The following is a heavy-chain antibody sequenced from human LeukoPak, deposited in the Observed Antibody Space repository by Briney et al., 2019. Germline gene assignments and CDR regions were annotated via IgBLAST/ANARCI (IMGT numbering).Heavy chain of an antibody. Sequence: GGSLRLSCAASGFTFDDYAMHWVRQAPGKGLEWVSGISWNSGSIGYADSVKGRFTISRDNAKNSLYLQMNRLRAEDTALYYCAKAPSVLGWFGPWGQGTLVTVSS. CDR3: AKAPSVLGWFGP. CDR1: GFTFDDYA. J-gene: IGHJ5*02. D-gene: IGHD5/OR15-5a*01. CDR2: ISWNSGSI. V-gene: IGHV3-9*01.